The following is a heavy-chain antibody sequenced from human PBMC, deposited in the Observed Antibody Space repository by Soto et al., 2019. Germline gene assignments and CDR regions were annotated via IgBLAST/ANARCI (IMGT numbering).Heavy chain of an antibody. V-gene: IGHV5-10-1*03. D-gene: IGHD3-22*01. J-gene: IGHJ4*02. CDR3: ARQIYDSDTGPNFQYYFDS. Sequence: EVRLEQSGAEVKKSGESLTISCKGSGYSFAGYWITWVRQKPGKGLEWMGRIDPSDSQTYDSSSFRGHVTISATKSISTVCLQWSSLRASDTAMYYCARQIYDSDTGPNFQYYFDSWGQGAPVTVSS. CDR1: GYSFAGYW. CDR2: IDPSDSQT.